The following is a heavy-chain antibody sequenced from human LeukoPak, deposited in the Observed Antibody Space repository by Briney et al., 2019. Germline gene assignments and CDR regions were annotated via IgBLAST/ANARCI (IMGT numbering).Heavy chain of an antibody. J-gene: IGHJ2*01. CDR3: AKDLIGTSYGGNSYWYFDL. V-gene: IGHV3-23*01. CDR2: ISGSGCST. D-gene: IGHD4-23*01. Sequence: GRSLRLSCSASGFTFSSYAMIWVRQAPGKGVAWVSAISGSGCSTFYGDFVKGRFTISRDKSKNTLYLQMNSLRAEDTAVYYCAKDLIGTSYGGNSYWYFDLWGGSNLVTASS. CDR1: GFTFSSYA.